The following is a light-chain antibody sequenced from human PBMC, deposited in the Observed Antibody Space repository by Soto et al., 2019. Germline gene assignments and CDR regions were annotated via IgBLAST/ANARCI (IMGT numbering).Light chain of an antibody. Sequence: EIVMTQSPATLSVSPGERATLSCRASQSVSSNLAWYQQKPGQAPRLLIYGASTRATGIPARFTGSGSGTDFTLSISSLEPEDFAVYYCQHRANWPPNLSFGGGTKVDIK. CDR2: GAS. J-gene: IGKJ4*01. V-gene: IGKV3-15*01. CDR1: QSVSSN. CDR3: QHRANWPPNLS.